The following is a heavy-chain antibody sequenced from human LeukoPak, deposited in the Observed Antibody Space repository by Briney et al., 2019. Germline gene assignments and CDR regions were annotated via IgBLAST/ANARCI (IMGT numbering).Heavy chain of an antibody. CDR2: INPSGGST. CDR3: ARRPGPYYFDY. CDR1: GYTFTNDY. J-gene: IGHJ4*02. Sequence: ASVKVSCKASGYTFTNDYMHWVRQAPGQGLEWMGIINPSGGSTTYAQKFQGRVTMTRDTSTRTVYTAMSSLRSEDTALSYCARRPGPYYFDYWGQANLVSVSS. V-gene: IGHV1-46*01.